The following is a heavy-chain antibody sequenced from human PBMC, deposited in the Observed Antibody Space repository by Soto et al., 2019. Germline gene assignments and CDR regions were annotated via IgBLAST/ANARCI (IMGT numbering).Heavy chain of an antibody. V-gene: IGHV5-51*01. Sequence: PGESLKISCKGSGYSFTSYWIGWVRQMPGKGLEWMGIIYPGDSDTRYSPSFQGQVTISVDKSISTAYLQWSSLKASDTAMYYCERRSVDQLRPDAFDICGQGPRVTVSS. CDR1: GYSFTSYW. D-gene: IGHD6-19*01. CDR3: ERRSVDQLRPDAFDI. CDR2: IYPGDSDT. J-gene: IGHJ3*02.